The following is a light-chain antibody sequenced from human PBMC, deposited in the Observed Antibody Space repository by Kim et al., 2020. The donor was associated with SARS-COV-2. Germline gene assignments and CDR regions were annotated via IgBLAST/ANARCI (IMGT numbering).Light chain of an antibody. CDR3: QQYNRWPPYI. CDR2: GAS. CDR1: QSVTSN. Sequence: VSPEERAPPSCRASQSVTSNLAWYQQKPGQAPRLLIYGASIRATGIPDRFSGSGSGTEFTLTISSLQSEDFALYYCQQYNRWPPYIFGQGTKLEI. J-gene: IGKJ2*01. V-gene: IGKV3-15*01.